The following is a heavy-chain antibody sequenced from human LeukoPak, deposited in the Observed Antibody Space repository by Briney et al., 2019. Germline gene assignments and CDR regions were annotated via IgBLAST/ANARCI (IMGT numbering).Heavy chain of an antibody. CDR2: IYTSGST. Sequence: PSETLSLTCTVSGGSISSYYWSWIRQPPGKGLEWIGRIYTSGSTNYNPSLKSRVTMSVDTSKNQFSLKLSSVTAADTAVYYCAREGGYCSGGSCYVDLLNWFDPWGQGTLVTVSS. CDR1: GGSISSYY. CDR3: AREGGYCSGGSCYVDLLNWFDP. J-gene: IGHJ5*02. V-gene: IGHV4-4*07. D-gene: IGHD2-15*01.